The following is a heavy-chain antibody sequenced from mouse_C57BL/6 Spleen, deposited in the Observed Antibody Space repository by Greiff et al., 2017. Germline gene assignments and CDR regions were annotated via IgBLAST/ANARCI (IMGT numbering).Heavy chain of an antibody. J-gene: IGHJ4*01. CDR1: GFSLTSYG. V-gene: IGHV2-5*01. Sequence: VQLQQSGPGLVQPSQSLSITCTVSGFSLTSYGVHWVRQSPGKGLEWLGVIWRGGSTDYNAAFMSRLSITKDNSKSQVFFKMNSLQADDTAIYYCAKNLLGRGYYAMDYGGQGTSVTVSS. CDR3: AKNLLGRGYYAMDY. CDR2: IWRGGST. D-gene: IGHD4-1*01.